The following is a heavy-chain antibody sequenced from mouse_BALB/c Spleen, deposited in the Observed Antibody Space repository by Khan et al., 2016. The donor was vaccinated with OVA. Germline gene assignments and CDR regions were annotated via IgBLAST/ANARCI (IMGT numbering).Heavy chain of an antibody. V-gene: IGHV9-3-1*01. CDR2: INTYTGEP. CDR1: GYTFTNDG. CDR3: ARPPYFSYVLVY. J-gene: IGHJ4*01. D-gene: IGHD2-10*01. Sequence: QIQLVQSGPELKKPGETVKISCKASGYTFTNDGMNWVKQAPGKGLKWMGWINTYTGEPTYADDFKGRFAFSLETSASTAYLQINNLKNEDTATYLCARPPYFSYVLVYWGQGTSVTVSS.